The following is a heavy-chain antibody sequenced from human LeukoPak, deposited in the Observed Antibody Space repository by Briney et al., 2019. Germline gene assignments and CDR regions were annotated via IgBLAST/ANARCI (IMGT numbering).Heavy chain of an antibody. Sequence: SVKVSCKASGGTFSSYAISWVRQAPGQGLEWMGRIIPILGIANYAQKFQGRVTITADKSTSTAYMELSSLRAEDTAVYYCATDPGYSSSWAFDYWGQGTLVTVSS. CDR1: GGTFSSYA. J-gene: IGHJ4*02. V-gene: IGHV1-69*04. D-gene: IGHD6-13*01. CDR2: IIPILGIA. CDR3: ATDPGYSSSWAFDY.